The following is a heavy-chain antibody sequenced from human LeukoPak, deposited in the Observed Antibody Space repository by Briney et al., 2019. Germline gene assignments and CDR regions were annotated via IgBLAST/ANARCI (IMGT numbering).Heavy chain of an antibody. CDR2: ISGSGGST. D-gene: IGHD3-9*01. Sequence: GGSLRLSCAASGFTFSSYAMSWVRQAPGKGLEWVSAISGSGGSTYYADSVKGRFTISGDNSKNTLYLQMNSLRAEDTAVYYCATAEGDYDILTGSIPPPFDPWGQGTLVTVSS. V-gene: IGHV3-23*01. CDR3: ATAEGDYDILTGSIPPPFDP. CDR1: GFTFSSYA. J-gene: IGHJ5*02.